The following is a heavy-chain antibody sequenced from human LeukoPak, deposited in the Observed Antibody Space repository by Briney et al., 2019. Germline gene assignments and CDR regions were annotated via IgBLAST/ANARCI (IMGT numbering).Heavy chain of an antibody. CDR1: GFTFSSYA. Sequence: SGGSLRLSCAASGFTFSSYAMHWVRQAPGKGLEWVAVISYDGSNKYYADSVKGRFTISRDNSKNTLYLQMNSLRAEDTAVYYCARDPSYYGMDVWGQGTTVTVSS. CDR2: ISYDGSNK. J-gene: IGHJ6*02. V-gene: IGHV3-30-3*01. CDR3: ARDPSYYGMDV.